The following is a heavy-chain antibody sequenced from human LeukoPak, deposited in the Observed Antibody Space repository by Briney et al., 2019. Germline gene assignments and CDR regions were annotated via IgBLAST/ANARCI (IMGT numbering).Heavy chain of an antibody. Sequence: SETLSLTCTVSGGSISTYYWSWVRQPPGKGLELIGYIYYSGSTNYNPSLKSRVTISVDTSKNQFSLKLSSVTAADTAVYYCARGRYDSSLWAFDIWGQGTMVTVSS. V-gene: IGHV4-59*01. CDR2: IYYSGST. CDR3: ARGRYDSSLWAFDI. CDR1: GGSISTYY. J-gene: IGHJ3*02. D-gene: IGHD3-3*01.